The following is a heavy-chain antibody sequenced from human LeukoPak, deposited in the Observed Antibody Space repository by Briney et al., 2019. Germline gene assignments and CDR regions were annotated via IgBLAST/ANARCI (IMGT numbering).Heavy chain of an antibody. J-gene: IGHJ3*02. D-gene: IGHD3-22*01. V-gene: IGHV4-61*02. CDR3: ARDHYYYDSSGYPI. CDR2: IYTSGST. Sequence: SETLSLTCTVSGVSISSGSFYWSWLRQPAGKGLEWIGRIYTSGSTNYNPSLKSRVTISVDTSKNQFSLKLSSVTAADTAVYYCARDHYYYDSSGYPIWGQGTMVTVSS. CDR1: GVSISSGSFY.